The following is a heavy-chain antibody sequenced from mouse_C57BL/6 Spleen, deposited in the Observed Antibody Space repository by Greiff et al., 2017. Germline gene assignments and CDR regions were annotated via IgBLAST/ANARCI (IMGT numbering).Heavy chain of an antibody. V-gene: IGHV1-53*01. CDR2: INTSNGGT. CDR1: GYTFTSYW. J-gene: IGHJ3*01. D-gene: IGHD2-4*01. Sequence: QVQLQQPGTELVKPGASVKLSCKASGYTFTSYWMHWVKQRPGQGLEWIGNINTSNGGTNYNEKFTSKATLTVDKSSSTAYMQLSSLTSESSAVYYCASSEFSDFDEGFAYWGQGTLVTVSS. CDR3: ASSEFSDFDEGFAY.